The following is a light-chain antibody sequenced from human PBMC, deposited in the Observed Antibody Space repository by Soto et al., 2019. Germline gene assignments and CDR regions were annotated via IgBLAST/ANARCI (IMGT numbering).Light chain of an antibody. J-gene: IGLJ2*01. CDR2: DTY. Sequence: QSVLTQPPSVSAAPGQKVTTSCSGSSSNIGDNHVSWYQQLPQAAPKLVIYDTYKRPSGIPDRFSGSKSGTSATLGITGLQTEDEADYYCATWDSSLSVVVFGGGTQLTVL. CDR1: SSNIGDNH. V-gene: IGLV1-51*01. CDR3: ATWDSSLSVVV.